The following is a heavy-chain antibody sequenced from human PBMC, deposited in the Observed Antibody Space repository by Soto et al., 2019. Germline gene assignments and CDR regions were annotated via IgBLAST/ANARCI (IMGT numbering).Heavy chain of an antibody. CDR2: ISKSDYT. V-gene: IGHV3-21*01. D-gene: IGHD6-13*01. CDR3: AKDAYSYYSSSWPGYYYGMDV. CDR1: GFAFNNYG. J-gene: IGHJ6*02. Sequence: GGSLRLSCTVSGFAFNNYGINWVRQAPGKGLEWVSSISKSDYTYYSDSVKGRFAISRDNAKSSVSLQMNSLRAEDTAVYYCAKDAYSYYSSSWPGYYYGMDVWGQGTTVTVSS.